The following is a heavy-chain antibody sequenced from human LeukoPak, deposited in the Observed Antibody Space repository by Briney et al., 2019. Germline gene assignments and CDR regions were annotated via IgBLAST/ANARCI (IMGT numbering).Heavy chain of an antibody. CDR3: ARGYSGYFYY. CDR1: GFTFSSFW. D-gene: IGHD5-12*01. J-gene: IGHJ4*02. V-gene: IGHV3-74*01. Sequence: GGYLSLSCAASGFTFSSFWMQRVRQAPGKGLVWVSRIEGDGSHTIYADSVKGRFTISRDNAKKTLYLQMNSLRAEDTAVYYCARGYSGYFYYWGQGTLVTVS. CDR2: IEGDGSHT.